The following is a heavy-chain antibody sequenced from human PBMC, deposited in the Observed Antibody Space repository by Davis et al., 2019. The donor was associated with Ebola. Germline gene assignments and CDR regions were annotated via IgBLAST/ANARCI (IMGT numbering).Heavy chain of an antibody. Sequence: PSETLSLTCAVYGGSFSGYYWSWIRQPPGKGLEWIGEINHSGSTNYNPSLKSRVTISVDTSKNQFSLKLSSVTAADTAVYYCARGPKRGIAAAGTAPDWDYWGQGTLVTVSS. D-gene: IGHD6-13*01. CDR3: ARGPKRGIAAAGTAPDWDY. CDR2: INHSGST. V-gene: IGHV4-34*01. J-gene: IGHJ4*02. CDR1: GGSFSGYY.